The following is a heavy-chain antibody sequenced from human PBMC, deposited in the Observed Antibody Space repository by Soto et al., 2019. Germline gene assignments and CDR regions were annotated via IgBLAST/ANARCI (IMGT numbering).Heavy chain of an antibody. V-gene: IGHV3-9*01. CDR3: AISQDRGGRTTFIY. J-gene: IGHJ4*02. Sequence: GGSLRLSCAVSGFTFDDNAMPWVRKAPEKGLEWVSGINGKDDIGYAVSVKGHFTISSDKAENSLYLQMNSRRAEDTALYYCAISQDRGGRTTFIYWGQGTQVTVSS. CDR2: INGKDDI. D-gene: IGHD3-16*01. CDR1: GFTFDDNA.